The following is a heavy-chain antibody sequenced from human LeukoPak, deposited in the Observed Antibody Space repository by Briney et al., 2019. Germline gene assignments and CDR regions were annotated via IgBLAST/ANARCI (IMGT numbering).Heavy chain of an antibody. CDR2: IYDSGST. Sequence: PSETLSLTCTVSGGSIRSSYYYWGWIRQPPGKGLEWIGSIYDSGSTYYNPSLKSRVTISVDTSKKQFSLKLSSVTAADTAVYYCARFSSGWYSGDYWGQGTLVTVSS. CDR3: ARFSSGWYSGDY. J-gene: IGHJ4*02. D-gene: IGHD6-19*01. CDR1: GGSIRSSYYY. V-gene: IGHV4-39*01.